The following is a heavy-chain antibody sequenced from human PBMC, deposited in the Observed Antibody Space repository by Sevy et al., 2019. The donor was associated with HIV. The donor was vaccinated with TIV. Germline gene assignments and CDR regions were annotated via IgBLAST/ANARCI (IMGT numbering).Heavy chain of an antibody. V-gene: IGHV1-18*01. J-gene: IGHJ6*02. CDR1: GYTLSSYG. Sequence: ASVKVSCKASGYTLSSYGISWVRQAPGQGLEWMGWINTYNGNTKYAQNLQGRITMTTDTATSTAYMEVRSLRSDDTAVYYCARDKSVQVIFGVVRYNYGMDVWGQGTTVTVSS. D-gene: IGHD3-3*01. CDR3: ARDKSVQVIFGVVRYNYGMDV. CDR2: INTYNGNT.